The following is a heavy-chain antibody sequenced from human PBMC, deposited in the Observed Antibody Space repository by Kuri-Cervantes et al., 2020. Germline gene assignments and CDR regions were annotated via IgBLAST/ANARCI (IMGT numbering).Heavy chain of an antibody. J-gene: IGHJ6*02. Sequence: GGSLRLSCAASGFTFNSYWMSWVRQAPGKGLEWVANIKHDGSEKNYVDSVKGRFSISRDNAKNSLYLQMNSLRAEDTAVYYCARDPEQLVVGDYYYYGMDVWGQGTTVTVSS. D-gene: IGHD6-13*01. V-gene: IGHV3-7*01. CDR1: GFTFNSYW. CDR3: ARDPEQLVVGDYYYYGMDV. CDR2: IKHDGSEK.